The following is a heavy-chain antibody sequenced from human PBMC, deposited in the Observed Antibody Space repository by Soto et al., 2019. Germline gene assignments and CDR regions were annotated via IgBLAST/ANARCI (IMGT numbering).Heavy chain of an antibody. V-gene: IGHV3-23*01. CDR3: ARRGPGTYFDY. Sequence: EVQLLESGGGLVQPGGSLRLSCAASGFTFSSYTMRWVRQAPGKGLEWVSAISGSGGSTYYADSVKGRFTISRDNSKHTLYLQMNSLRAEDTAVYYCARRGPGTYFDYWGQGTLVTVSS. CDR2: ISGSGGST. CDR1: GFTFSSYT. D-gene: IGHD6-13*01. J-gene: IGHJ4*02.